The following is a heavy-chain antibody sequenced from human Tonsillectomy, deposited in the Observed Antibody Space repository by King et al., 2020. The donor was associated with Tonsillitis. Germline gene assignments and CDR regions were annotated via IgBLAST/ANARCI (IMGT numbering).Heavy chain of an antibody. J-gene: IGHJ4*02. CDR1: GDSISDYF. Sequence: QLQESGPGLVKPSETLSLTCTVSGDSISDYFWSWIRQPPGKGLEWIGYIYYSGSTNCNPSLKSRVTISVDTSKNQFSLNLSSVNAADTAVYFCARYGGRGLDYFAYWGQGTLVTVSS. V-gene: IGHV4-59*08. CDR3: ARYGGRGLDYFAY. D-gene: IGHD3-10*01. CDR2: IYYSGST.